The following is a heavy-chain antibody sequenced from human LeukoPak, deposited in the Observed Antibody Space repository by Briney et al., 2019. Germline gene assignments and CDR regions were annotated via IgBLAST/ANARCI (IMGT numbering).Heavy chain of an antibody. J-gene: IGHJ4*02. CDR2: IIPIFGTA. CDR1: GGTLSSYA. V-gene: IGHV1-69*06. D-gene: IGHD1-1*01. CDR3: ARATEGDNDESLDY. Sequence: PAASVKVSCKASGGTLSSYAISWVRQAPGQGLEWMGGIIPIFGTANYAQKFQGRVTITADKSTSTAYMELSSLRSEDTAVYYCARATEGDNDESLDYWGQGTLVTVSS.